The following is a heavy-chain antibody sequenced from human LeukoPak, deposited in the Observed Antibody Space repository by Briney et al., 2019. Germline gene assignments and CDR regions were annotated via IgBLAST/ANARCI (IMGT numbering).Heavy chain of an antibody. CDR2: ISYDGSNK. CDR1: GFTFSSYG. CDR3: ARSPYCGGDCYQGGFDP. J-gene: IGHJ5*02. V-gene: IGHV3-30*03. D-gene: IGHD2-21*02. Sequence: GGSLRLSCAASGFTFSSYGMHWVRQAPGKGLEWVAVISYDGSNKYYADSVKGRFTISRDNSKNTLYLQMNSLRSEDTAVYYCARSPYCGGDCYQGGFDPWGQGTLVTVSS.